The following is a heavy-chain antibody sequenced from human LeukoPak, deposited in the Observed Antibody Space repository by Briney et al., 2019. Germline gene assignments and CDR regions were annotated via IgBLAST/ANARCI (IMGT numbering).Heavy chain of an antibody. CDR1: GFTFDDYA. CDR3: AKDYSSGRRPPFFDY. D-gene: IGHD6-19*01. J-gene: IGHJ4*02. CDR2: ISWNSGSI. V-gene: IGHV3-9*03. Sequence: GGSLRLSCAASGFTFDDYAMHWVRQAPGKGLEWVSGISWNSGSIGYADSGKGRFTISSDNAKSSLYLQMNSLRAEDMALYYCAKDYSSGRRPPFFDYWGQGTLVTVSS.